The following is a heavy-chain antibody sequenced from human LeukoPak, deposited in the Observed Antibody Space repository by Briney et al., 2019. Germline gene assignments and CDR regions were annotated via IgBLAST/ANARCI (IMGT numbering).Heavy chain of an antibody. J-gene: IGHJ4*02. CDR3: ARDATRGGDFDS. D-gene: IGHD2-15*01. Sequence: GGSLGLSCAASGFTFRSCWMGWVRQTPGKGLEWLANINEDGSTTYYVDSVRGRFTISRNNADNSLYLQMNSLRAEDTAVYYCARDATRGGDFDSWGQGTLVTVSS. V-gene: IGHV3-7*01. CDR2: INEDGSTT. CDR1: GFTFRSCW.